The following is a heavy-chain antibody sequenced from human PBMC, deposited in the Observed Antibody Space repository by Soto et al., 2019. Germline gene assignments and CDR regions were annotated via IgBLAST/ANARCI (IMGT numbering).Heavy chain of an antibody. CDR3: AKDRKATTGNFDYYYYGMDV. J-gene: IGHJ6*02. V-gene: IGHV3-23*01. Sequence: EVQLLESGGGLVQPGGSLRLSCAASGFTFSSYAMSWVRQAPGKGLEWVSAISGSGGSTYYADSVKGRFTISRDNSKNTLYLQMNSLRAEDTAVYYCAKDRKATTGNFDYYYYGMDVWGQGTTVTVSS. CDR2: ISGSGGST. CDR1: GFTFSSYA. D-gene: IGHD4-17*01.